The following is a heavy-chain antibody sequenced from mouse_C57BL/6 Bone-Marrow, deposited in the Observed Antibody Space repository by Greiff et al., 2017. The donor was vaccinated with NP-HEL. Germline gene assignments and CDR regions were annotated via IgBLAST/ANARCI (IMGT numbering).Heavy chain of an antibody. D-gene: IGHD2-5*01. J-gene: IGHJ2*01. CDR1: GYTFTSYD. Sequence: QVQLQQSGPELVKPGASVKLSCTASGYTFTSYDMNWVQQTPGQGLEWIGSIYPRDGSTKYNEKFKGKATLTVDTSSSTAYMELHSLTSEDSAVYVCAREGTYYSNYGYFDYWGQGTTLTVSS. CDR2: IYPRDGST. V-gene: IGHV1-85*01. CDR3: AREGTYYSNYGYFDY.